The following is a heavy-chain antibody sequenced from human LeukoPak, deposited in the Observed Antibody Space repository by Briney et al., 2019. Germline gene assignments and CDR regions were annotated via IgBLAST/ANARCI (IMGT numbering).Heavy chain of an antibody. J-gene: IGHJ5*02. V-gene: IGHV4-39*01. D-gene: IGHD2-21*02. CDR1: GGSISSSSYY. CDR3: ASAYCGADCYSSWFDP. Sequence: SETLSLTCTVSGGSISSSSYYWAWIRQPPGKGLEWIGSIYYSGSTYYNSSLKSRVTISVDTSKNQFSLKLRSVTAADTAVYYCASAYCGADCYSSWFDPWGQGTLVTVSS. CDR2: IYYSGST.